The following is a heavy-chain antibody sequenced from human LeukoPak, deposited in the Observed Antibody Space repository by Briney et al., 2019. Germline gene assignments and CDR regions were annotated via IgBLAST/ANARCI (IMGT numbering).Heavy chain of an antibody. CDR1: GGSISSSGYY. J-gene: IGHJ4*02. CDR3: AREDYYDSSGYLDY. D-gene: IGHD3-22*01. CDR2: IYYSGTT. V-gene: IGHV4-31*03. Sequence: SETLSLTCTVSGGSISSSGYYWSWLRQHPGKGLEWIGYIYYSGTTYYNPSLKNRVTISVDTSKNQFSLKLFSVTAADTAVYYCAREDYYDSSGYLDYWGQGTLVTVSS.